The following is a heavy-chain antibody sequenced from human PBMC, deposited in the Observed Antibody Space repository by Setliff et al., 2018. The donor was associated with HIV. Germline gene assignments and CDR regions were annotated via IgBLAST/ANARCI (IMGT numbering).Heavy chain of an antibody. CDR2: IYFSGTP. CDR3: ARRGMWSYETGGNPTATFDY. J-gene: IGHJ4*02. V-gene: IGHV4-39*01. D-gene: IGHD2-8*02. CDR1: GGSINSRSYY. Sequence: SETLSLTCTVSGGSINSRSYYWAWIRQPPGKGLEWVASIYFSGTPYYNPSLKNRVTISVDTSKNQFSLKLSSVTAADTDVYYCARRGMWSYETGGNPTATFDYWGQGVQVTVSS.